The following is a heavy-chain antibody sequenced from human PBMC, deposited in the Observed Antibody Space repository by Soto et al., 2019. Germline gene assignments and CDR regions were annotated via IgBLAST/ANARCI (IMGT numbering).Heavy chain of an antibody. CDR3: AKDRVESGLGEVDY. CDR1: GFTFSSHG. CDR2: ISYDGSKK. J-gene: IGHJ4*02. D-gene: IGHD3-16*01. V-gene: IGHV3-30*18. Sequence: ESGGGVVQPGRSLRLSCAASGFTFSSHGMHWVRQAPGKGLEWMAVISYDGSKKYYVDSVKGRFTISRDNSKNTLYLQMNSLRAEDTAVYHCAKDRVESGLGEVDYWGQGTLVTVSS.